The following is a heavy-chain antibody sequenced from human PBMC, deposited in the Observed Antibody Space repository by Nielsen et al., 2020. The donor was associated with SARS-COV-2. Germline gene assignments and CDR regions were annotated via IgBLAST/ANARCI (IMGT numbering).Heavy chain of an antibody. Sequence: ESLKISCEASGFNLRTYSMNWVRQAPGKGLEWVSSISTSSTYIYYADSMEGRFTISRDNAKNSLYLQMNSLRAEDTAIYYCARGSSGSGEIDYWGQGTLVTVSS. CDR2: ISTSSTYI. D-gene: IGHD3-10*01. CDR3: ARGSSGSGEIDY. J-gene: IGHJ4*02. V-gene: IGHV3-21*01. CDR1: GFNLRTYS.